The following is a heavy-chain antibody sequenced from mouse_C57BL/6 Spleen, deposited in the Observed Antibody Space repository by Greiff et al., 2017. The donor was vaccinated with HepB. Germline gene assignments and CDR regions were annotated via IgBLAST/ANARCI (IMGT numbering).Heavy chain of an antibody. D-gene: IGHD1-1*01. V-gene: IGHV1-50*01. CDR1: GYTFTSYW. Sequence: VQLQQPGAELVKPGASVKLSCKASGYTFTSYWTQWVKQRPGQGLEWIGEIDPSDSYTNYNQKFKGKATLTVDTSSSTAYMQLSSLTSEDSAVYYCARGYYGSWFAYWGQGTLVTVSA. J-gene: IGHJ3*01. CDR3: ARGYYGSWFAY. CDR2: IDPSDSYT.